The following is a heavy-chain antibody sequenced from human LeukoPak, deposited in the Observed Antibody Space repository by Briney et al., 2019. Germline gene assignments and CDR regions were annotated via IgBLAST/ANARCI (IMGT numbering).Heavy chain of an antibody. V-gene: IGHV1-69*06. J-gene: IGHJ6*03. CDR1: GGTFSSYA. D-gene: IGHD3-10*01. CDR2: IIPIFGTA. Sequence: ASVKVSCKASGGTFSSYAISWVRQAPGQGLEWMGGIIPIFGTANYAQKFQGRVTITADKSTSTAYMELSSLRSEDTAVYYCARGVTMVRGVIGDEYYYYMDVWGKGTTVTVSS. CDR3: ARGVTMVRGVIGDEYYYYMDV.